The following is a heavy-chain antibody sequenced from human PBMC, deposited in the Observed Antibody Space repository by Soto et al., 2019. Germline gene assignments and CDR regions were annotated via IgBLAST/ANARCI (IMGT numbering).Heavy chain of an antibody. D-gene: IGHD3-3*01. CDR1: WFTFSSDA. V-gene: IGHV3-23*01. CDR3: ARSDFWSGSKYPLCYYYGMDV. CDR2: ISGSGGST. J-gene: IGHJ6*02. Sequence: EVQLLESGGGLVQPGGSLRLSCAASWFTFSSDAMSWVRQAPGKGLEWVSAISGSGGSTYYSDAGKGRFTISRDNSRTPLYRHMNSLRAEDTAVYYCARSDFWSGSKYPLCYYYGMDVWGQGTTVTVSS.